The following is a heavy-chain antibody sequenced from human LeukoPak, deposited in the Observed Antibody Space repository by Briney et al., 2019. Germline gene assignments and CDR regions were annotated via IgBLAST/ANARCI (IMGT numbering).Heavy chain of an antibody. Sequence: ASVKVSCKASGYTFTSYGISWVRQAPGQGLEWMGWISAYNGNTNYAQKLQGRVTMTTDTSTSTAYMELRSLRSDDAAVYYCAKAHMTTVTDNFDYWGQGTLVTVSS. J-gene: IGHJ4*02. CDR2: ISAYNGNT. V-gene: IGHV1-18*01. CDR1: GYTFTSYG. D-gene: IGHD4-17*01. CDR3: AKAHMTTVTDNFDY.